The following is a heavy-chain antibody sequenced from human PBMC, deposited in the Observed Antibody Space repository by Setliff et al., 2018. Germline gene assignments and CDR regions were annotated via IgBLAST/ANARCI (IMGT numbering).Heavy chain of an antibody. Sequence: GGSLRLSCAASGFAFSNYAMNWVRQAPGKGLEWVSFFSSTYISYADSLKGRFTVSRDNAQNSLYLQMNSLRAEDTAVYYCARVGRVGYFDSFQYWGQGTLVTVSS. CDR1: GFAFSNYA. CDR3: ARVGRVGYFDSFQY. V-gene: IGHV3-21*01. J-gene: IGHJ1*01. CDR2: FSSTYI. D-gene: IGHD3-22*01.